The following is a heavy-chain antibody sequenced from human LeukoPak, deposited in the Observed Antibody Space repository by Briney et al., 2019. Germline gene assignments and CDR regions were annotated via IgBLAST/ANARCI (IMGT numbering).Heavy chain of an antibody. Sequence: PSETLSLTCAVYGGSFSGYYWSWIRQPPGKGLEWIGEINHSGSTNYNPSLKSRVTISVDTSKNQFSLKLSSVTAADTAVYYCARDRSMYYDSSVDAFDIWGQGTMVTVSS. D-gene: IGHD3-22*01. CDR3: ARDRSMYYDSSVDAFDI. CDR2: INHSGST. CDR1: GGSFSGYY. V-gene: IGHV4-34*01. J-gene: IGHJ3*02.